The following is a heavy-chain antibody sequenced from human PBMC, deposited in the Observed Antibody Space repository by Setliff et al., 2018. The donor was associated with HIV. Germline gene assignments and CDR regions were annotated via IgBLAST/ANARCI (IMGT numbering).Heavy chain of an antibody. D-gene: IGHD6-13*01. CDR2: INNDGSST. Sequence: PGGSLRLSCAASGFTFSTYWMHWVRQVPGKGLVWVARINNDGSSTSYADSVKGRFTISRDNAENTLYLQMNSLSPEDTAVYYCARVDESSSWFRGIDSWGQGTLVTVSS. V-gene: IGHV3-74*01. J-gene: IGHJ4*02. CDR3: ARVDESSSWFRGIDS. CDR1: GFTFSTYW.